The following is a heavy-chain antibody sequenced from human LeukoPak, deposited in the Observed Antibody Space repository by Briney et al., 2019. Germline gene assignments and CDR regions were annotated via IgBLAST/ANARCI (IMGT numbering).Heavy chain of an antibody. CDR3: ARTASAYYYDSSGYYYDY. J-gene: IGHJ4*02. CDR2: IIPIFGTA. CDR1: GGTFSSYA. Sequence: SVKVSCKASGGTFSSYAISWVRQAPGQGLEWMGGIIPIFGTANYAQKFQGRVTITADESTSTAYMELSSLRSEDTAVYYCARTASAYYYDSSGYYYDYWGQGTLVTVSS. D-gene: IGHD3-22*01. V-gene: IGHV1-69*13.